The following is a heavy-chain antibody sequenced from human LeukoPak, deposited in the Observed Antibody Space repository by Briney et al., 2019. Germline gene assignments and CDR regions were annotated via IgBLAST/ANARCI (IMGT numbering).Heavy chain of an antibody. D-gene: IGHD3-22*01. V-gene: IGHV4-59*01. CDR1: GGSISSYY. CDR2: IYYSGST. J-gene: IGHJ3*02. Sequence: SETLSLTCTVSGGSISSYYWSWIRQPPGKGLEWIGYIYYSGSTSYNPSLKSRVTISVDTSKNQFSLKLSSVTAADTAVYYCARLPRTYYDSSGYYRVRKQIVDPVDAFDIWGQGTMVTVSS. CDR3: ARLPRTYYDSSGYYRVRKQIVDPVDAFDI.